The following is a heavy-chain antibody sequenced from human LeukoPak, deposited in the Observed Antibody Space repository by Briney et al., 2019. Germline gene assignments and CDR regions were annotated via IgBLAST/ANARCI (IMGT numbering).Heavy chain of an antibody. D-gene: IGHD3-22*01. J-gene: IGHJ4*02. CDR2: ISNDGSKR. V-gene: IGHV3-30*09. CDR1: GFAFSGYP. CDR3: AREYDSNWYYFDF. Sequence: GGSLRLSCAASGFAFSGYPMHWVRQAPGKGLEWVAVISNDGSKRNYADSVKGRFAISRDNSKNTLYLQVNSLRVEDTAMYFCAREYDSNWYYFDFWGQGALVTVSS.